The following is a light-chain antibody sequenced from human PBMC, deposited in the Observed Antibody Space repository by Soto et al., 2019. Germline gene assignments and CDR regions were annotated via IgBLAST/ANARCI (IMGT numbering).Light chain of an antibody. CDR3: QQYNSYGWT. CDR1: QSISRW. J-gene: IGKJ1*01. V-gene: IGKV1-5*01. CDR2: DAS. Sequence: DIQMTQSPSTLSAPVGDRVTITCRASQSISRWSAWYQQKPGKAPKLLIYDASSLESGVPSRFSGSGSGTEFTLTISSLQPDDFATYYCQQYNSYGWTFGQGTKVDIK.